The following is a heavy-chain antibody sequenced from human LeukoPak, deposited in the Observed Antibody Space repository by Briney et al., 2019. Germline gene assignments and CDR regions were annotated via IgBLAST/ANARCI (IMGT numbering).Heavy chain of an antibody. CDR3: VRYLSGTMWRD. CDR2: IYYSGGT. V-gene: IGHV4-39*01. Sequence: PSETLSLTCTVSGASISTNTFYWGWIRQPPGKGLQWIGSIYYSGGTDYNPSLKSRVTISVDTSKNQFSLRLTSVTAADTAVYYCVRYLSGTMWRDWGQGSLVTVSS. CDR1: GASISTNTFY. D-gene: IGHD1-7*01. J-gene: IGHJ4*02.